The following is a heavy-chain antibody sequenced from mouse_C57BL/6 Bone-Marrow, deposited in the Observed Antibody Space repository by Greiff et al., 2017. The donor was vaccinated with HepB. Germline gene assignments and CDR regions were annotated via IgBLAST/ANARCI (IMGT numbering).Heavy chain of an antibody. CDR3: TISYYGRNFDY. CDR2: IYPGNGDT. D-gene: IGHD1-1*01. V-gene: IGHV1-5*01. CDR1: GYTFTSYW. Sequence: VQLQQSGTVLARPGASVKMSCKTSGYTFTSYWMHWVKQRPGQGLEWIGAIYPGNGDTSYNQKFKGKAKLTAVTSASTAYMELSSLTNEDSAVYYCTISYYGRNFDYWGQGTTLTVSS. J-gene: IGHJ2*01.